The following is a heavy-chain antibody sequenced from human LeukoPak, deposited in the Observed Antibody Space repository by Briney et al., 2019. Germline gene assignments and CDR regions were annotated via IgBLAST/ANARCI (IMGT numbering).Heavy chain of an antibody. Sequence: SETLSLTCTVSGGSISSYYWSWIRQPPGKGLEWIGYVYYSGSTNYNPSLKSRVTISVDTSKNQFSPKLSSVTAADTAAYYCAREAMYYYDSSGYDEIRRYFDYWGQGTLVTVSS. V-gene: IGHV4-59*01. J-gene: IGHJ4*02. CDR1: GGSISSYY. CDR2: VYYSGST. D-gene: IGHD3-22*01. CDR3: AREAMYYYDSSGYDEIRRYFDY.